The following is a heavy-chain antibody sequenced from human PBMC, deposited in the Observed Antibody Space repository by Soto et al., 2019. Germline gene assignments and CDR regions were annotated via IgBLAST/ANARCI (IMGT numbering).Heavy chain of an antibody. CDR2: ISSSSSPI. V-gene: IGHV3-48*02. Sequence: QLVESGGGLVQPGGSLRLSCAAPGFTFSTYSMNWVRQAPGKGLEWVSYISSSSSPIYYADSVKGRFTIARDNAKNSLYLQMNSLRDEDTAVYYCAREGYCSSTSCVEYWGQGTLVTVSS. J-gene: IGHJ4*02. D-gene: IGHD2-2*01. CDR1: GFTFSTYS. CDR3: AREGYCSSTSCVEY.